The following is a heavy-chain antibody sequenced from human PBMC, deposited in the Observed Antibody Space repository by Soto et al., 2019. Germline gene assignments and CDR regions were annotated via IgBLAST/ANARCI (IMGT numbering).Heavy chain of an antibody. CDR3: AGGDYYHSSGYYFYYYTMDV. V-gene: IGHV4-39*01. J-gene: IGHJ6*02. CDR2: VYYGGST. Sequence: SETLSLACTVSGGSISSSSYYWGWIRQPPGKGLEWIGNVYYGGSTYYNPSLKSRVTISVETSKSQFSLKLSSVTAADTAVYYCAGGDYYHSSGYYFYYYTMDVWGQGTTVTVSS. CDR1: GGSISSSSYY. D-gene: IGHD3-22*01.